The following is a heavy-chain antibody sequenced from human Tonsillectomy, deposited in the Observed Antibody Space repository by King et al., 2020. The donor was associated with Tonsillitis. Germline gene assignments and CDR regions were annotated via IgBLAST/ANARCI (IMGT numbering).Heavy chain of an antibody. Sequence: QLVQSGGGLVQPGGSLKLSGAASGFTFSGSAMHWVRQASGKGLEWVGRIRSKANSYATAYAASGKGRFTISRDDSKNTAYLQMNSLKTEDTAVYYCTRSETGVFDYWGQGTLVTVSS. D-gene: IGHD7-27*01. J-gene: IGHJ4*02. CDR3: TRSETGVFDY. CDR1: GFTFSGSA. CDR2: IRSKANSYAT. V-gene: IGHV3-73*01.